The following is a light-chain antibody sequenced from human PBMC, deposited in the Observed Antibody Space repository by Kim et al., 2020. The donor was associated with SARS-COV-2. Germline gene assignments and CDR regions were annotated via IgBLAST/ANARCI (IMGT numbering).Light chain of an antibody. Sequence: SVSPGQTASITCSGDKLGDKYACWYQQKPGQSPVLVIYQDSKRPSGIPERFSGSNSENTATLTISGTQAMDEADYYCQAWDSSTGVFGGGTQLTVL. J-gene: IGLJ2*01. CDR2: QDS. CDR3: QAWDSSTGV. CDR1: KLGDKY. V-gene: IGLV3-1*01.